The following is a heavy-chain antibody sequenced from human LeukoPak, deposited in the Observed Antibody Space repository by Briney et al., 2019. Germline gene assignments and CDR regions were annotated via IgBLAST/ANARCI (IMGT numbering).Heavy chain of an antibody. CDR3: AKDRYYDNTGDHYESEY. D-gene: IGHD3-22*01. CDR1: GFTFSTYG. Sequence: GGSLRLSCAASGFTFSTYGMNWVRQAPGKGLDWVSAVSGSGGSTHYADSVTGRFTISRDNSKNTLYLQMNSLRAEDTAVYYCAKDRYYDNTGDHYESEYWGQGTLVTVFS. J-gene: IGHJ4*02. CDR2: VSGSGGST. V-gene: IGHV3-23*01.